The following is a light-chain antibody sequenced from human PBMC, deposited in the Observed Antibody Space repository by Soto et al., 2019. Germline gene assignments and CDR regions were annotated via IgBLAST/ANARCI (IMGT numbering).Light chain of an antibody. Sequence: QSVLTQPASVSGSPGQSITISCTGTNSDVGAYNYVSWYQQHPGKAPKLIIYDVSNRPSGVSDRFSGSKSGNTASLTIAGLQAEDEADYYCSSYTTGTSVVFGGGTKLTVL. J-gene: IGLJ2*01. V-gene: IGLV2-14*01. CDR2: DVS. CDR1: NSDVGAYNY. CDR3: SSYTTGTSVV.